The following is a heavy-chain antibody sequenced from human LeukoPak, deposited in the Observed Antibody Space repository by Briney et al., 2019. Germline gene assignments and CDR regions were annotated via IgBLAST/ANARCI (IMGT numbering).Heavy chain of an antibody. J-gene: IGHJ4*02. CDR2: IRNKPNSYTT. Sequence: GGSLRLSCAASGFTFSDHYMDWVRQAPGKGLEWVGRIRNKPNSYTTECAASVKGRFTISRDDSKNSLYLQMNSLKTEDTAVYYCARAPLNWNGVDYWGQGTLVTVPS. D-gene: IGHD1-1*01. CDR3: ARAPLNWNGVDY. V-gene: IGHV3-72*01. CDR1: GFTFSDHY.